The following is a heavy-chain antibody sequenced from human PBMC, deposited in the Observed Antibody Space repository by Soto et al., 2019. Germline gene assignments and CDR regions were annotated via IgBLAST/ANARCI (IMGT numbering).Heavy chain of an antibody. CDR3: ARDRGYDAHDYYYNAMDV. D-gene: IGHD3-10*01. J-gene: IGHJ6*02. CDR2: IRGFSPYT. Sequence: GGSLRLSCISSGFTFRTYTMNWVRQAPGKGLEWVSGIRGFSPYTFYAESVRGRFTISRDNAKNSLFLPMDSLRAEDTAVYYCARDRGYDAHDYYYNAMDVWGQGPTVTV. V-gene: IGHV3-21*01. CDR1: GFTFRTYT.